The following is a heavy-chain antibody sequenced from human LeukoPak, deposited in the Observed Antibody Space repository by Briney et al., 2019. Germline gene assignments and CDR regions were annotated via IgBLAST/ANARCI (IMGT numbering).Heavy chain of an antibody. Sequence: ASVKVSCKASGYTFTSYGISWVRQASGQGLEWMGWISAYNGNTKYVQKLQGRVTMTTDTSTSTAHMELRSLRSDDTAVYYCAREYSGYDSHYYYYGMDVWGQGTTVTVSS. CDR2: ISAYNGNT. J-gene: IGHJ6*02. CDR1: GYTFTSYG. D-gene: IGHD5-12*01. V-gene: IGHV1-18*01. CDR3: AREYSGYDSHYYYYGMDV.